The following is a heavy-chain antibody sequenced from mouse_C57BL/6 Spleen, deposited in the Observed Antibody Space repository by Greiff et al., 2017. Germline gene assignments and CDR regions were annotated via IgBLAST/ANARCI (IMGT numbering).Heavy chain of an antibody. D-gene: IGHD2-4*01. CDR1: GYTFTDYY. Sequence: QVQLQQSGAELVRPGASVKLSCKASGYTFTDYYINWVKQRPGQGLEWIARIYPGSGNTYYNEKFKGKATLTAEKSSSTAYMQLSSLTSEDSAVYFCARDYELYYAMDYWGQGTSVTVSS. CDR2: IYPGSGNT. J-gene: IGHJ4*01. CDR3: ARDYELYYAMDY. V-gene: IGHV1-76*01.